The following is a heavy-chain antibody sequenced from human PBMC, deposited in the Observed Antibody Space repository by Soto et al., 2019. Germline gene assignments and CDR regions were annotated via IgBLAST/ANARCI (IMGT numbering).Heavy chain of an antibody. Sequence: PSETLSLTCAVYGGSSSGDYWTWIRQPPGTGLEWIGEINHSGSTNYNPSLKSRVTISVDTSKNQFSLKLTSVTAADTAVYYCARDKITGLFDYWGQGTLVTVSS. CDR2: INHSGST. V-gene: IGHV4-34*01. D-gene: IGHD2-8*02. CDR1: GGSSSGDY. CDR3: ARDKITGLFDY. J-gene: IGHJ4*02.